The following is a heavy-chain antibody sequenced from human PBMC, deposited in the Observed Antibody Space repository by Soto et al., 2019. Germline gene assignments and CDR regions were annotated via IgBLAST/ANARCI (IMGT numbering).Heavy chain of an antibody. CDR2: IYYSGST. D-gene: IGHD3-3*01. Sequence: PSETLSLTCTVSGDSISNYYWSWIRQPPGKGLEWIGYIYYSGSTNYNPSLKSRVTISVDTSKNQFSLKLSSVTAADTAVYYCASVRYYDFWSGPRMDVWGQGTTVTVSS. CDR3: ASVRYYDFWSGPRMDV. J-gene: IGHJ6*02. CDR1: GDSISNYY. V-gene: IGHV4-59*01.